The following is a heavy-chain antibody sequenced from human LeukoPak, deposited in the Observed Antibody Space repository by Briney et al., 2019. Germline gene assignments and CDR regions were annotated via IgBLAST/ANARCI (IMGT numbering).Heavy chain of an antibody. V-gene: IGHV3-49*04. CDR3: SRVFSGTFYYMDV. CDR1: GFTFGDYS. D-gene: IGHD2-2*01. J-gene: IGHJ6*03. Sequence: GGSLRLSCSASGFTFGDYSMTWVRQAPGKGLEWVGFIRTKTYRASTEYAASVKGRFTISRDDSKRIAYLQMNSLKTEDTAVYYCSRVFSGTFYYMDVWGKGTTVTVSS. CDR2: IRTKTYRAST.